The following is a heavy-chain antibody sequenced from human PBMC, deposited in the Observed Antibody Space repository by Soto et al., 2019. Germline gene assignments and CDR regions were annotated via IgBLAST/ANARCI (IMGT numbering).Heavy chain of an antibody. CDR2: IIPIFGTA. Sequence: SVKVSCKASGGTFSSYAISWVRQAPGQGLEWMGGIIPIFGTANYAQKFQGRVTITADESTSTAYMELSSLRSADTAVYYCARGEDAFFYYGLDVWGQGITVTVSS. CDR1: GGTFSSYA. CDR3: ARGEDAFFYYGLDV. V-gene: IGHV1-69*13. J-gene: IGHJ6*02.